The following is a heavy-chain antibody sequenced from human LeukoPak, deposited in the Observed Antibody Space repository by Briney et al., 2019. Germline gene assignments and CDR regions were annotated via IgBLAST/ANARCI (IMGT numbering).Heavy chain of an antibody. CDR1: GFTFSTYA. Sequence: GGSLRLSCAASGFTFSTYAMSWVRQAPGKGLEWVSAISAGGATIYYADSVKGRFTVSRDNSKNTLYLQINSLRAEDTAVYYCAKDTGGTYFYYYYYMDVWGKGTTVTVSS. D-gene: IGHD1-26*01. CDR3: AKDTGGTYFYYYYYMDV. V-gene: IGHV3-23*01. CDR2: ISAGGATI. J-gene: IGHJ6*03.